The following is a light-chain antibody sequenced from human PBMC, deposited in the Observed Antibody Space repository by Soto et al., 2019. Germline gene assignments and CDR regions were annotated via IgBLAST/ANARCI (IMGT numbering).Light chain of an antibody. CDR2: EVT. Sequence: QSVPTQPASVSGSPGQSITISCTGTSSDVDAYNYVSWYQQYPGNAPRLIIYEVTYRASGIPSRFSGSKSANTASLTISGLQAEDEADYYCSSYTTSKTRVFGTGTKLTVL. V-gene: IGLV2-14*01. CDR1: SSDVDAYNY. CDR3: SSYTTSKTRV. J-gene: IGLJ1*01.